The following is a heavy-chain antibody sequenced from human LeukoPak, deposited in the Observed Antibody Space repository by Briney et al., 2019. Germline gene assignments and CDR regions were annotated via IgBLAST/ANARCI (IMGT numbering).Heavy chain of an antibody. CDR2: IYYSGST. J-gene: IGHJ6*02. V-gene: IGHV4-31*03. Sequence: SETLSLTCTVSGGSISSGGYYWSWIRQHPGKGLEWIGYIYYSGSTYYNPSLKSRVTISVDTSKNQFSLKLSSVTAADTAVYYCARVLLAGRVYYGMDVWGQGTTVTVSS. CDR3: ARVLLAGRVYYGMDV. D-gene: IGHD3-10*01. CDR1: GGSISSGGYY.